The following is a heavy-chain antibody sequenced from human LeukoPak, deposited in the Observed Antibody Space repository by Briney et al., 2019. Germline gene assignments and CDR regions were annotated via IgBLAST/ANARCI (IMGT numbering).Heavy chain of an antibody. V-gene: IGHV3-11*04. D-gene: IGHD1-14*01. CDR3: ARGQPVYYYYMDV. CDR1: GFTFSDYY. Sequence: GGSLRLSCAASGFTFSDYYMSWIRQAPGKGLEWISYISSTGTTIYHADSVKGRFTISRDNAKNSQYLQMNSLRAEDTAVYYCARGQPVYYYYMDVWGKGTTITVSS. CDR2: ISSTGTTI. J-gene: IGHJ6*03.